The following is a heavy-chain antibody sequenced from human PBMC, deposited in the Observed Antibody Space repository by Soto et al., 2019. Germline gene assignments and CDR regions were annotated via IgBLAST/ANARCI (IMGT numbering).Heavy chain of an antibody. D-gene: IGHD2-2*02. CDR1: GFTFSSYG. CDR3: AKDWGYCSSTSCYTVYYYYYGMDV. Sequence: VGSLRLSCAASGFTFSSYGMHWVRQAPGKGLEWVAVISYDGSNKYYADSVKGRFTISRDNSKNTLYLQMNSLRAEDTAVYYCAKDWGYCSSTSCYTVYYYYYGMDVWGQGTTVTVS. CDR2: ISYDGSNK. J-gene: IGHJ6*02. V-gene: IGHV3-30*18.